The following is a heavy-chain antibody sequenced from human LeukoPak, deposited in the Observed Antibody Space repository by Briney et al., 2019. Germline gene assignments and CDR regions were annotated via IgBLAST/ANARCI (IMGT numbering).Heavy chain of an antibody. CDR1: GFTVSSNH. Sequence: GGSLRLSCAASGFTVSSNHMSWVRQAPGKGLEWVSVIYSGGSTYYADSVKGRFAISRDNSKNTLYLQMNSLRAEDTAVYYCARYGNWENAFDIWGQGAMVTVSS. V-gene: IGHV3-53*01. J-gene: IGHJ3*02. CDR3: ARYGNWENAFDI. D-gene: IGHD1-1*01. CDR2: IYSGGST.